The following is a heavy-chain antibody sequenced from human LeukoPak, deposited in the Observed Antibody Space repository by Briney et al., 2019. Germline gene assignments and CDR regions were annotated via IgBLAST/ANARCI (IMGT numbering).Heavy chain of an antibody. CDR3: AKWYSRSYRIDY. Sequence: ASVRDSCMPSGYTFTNYYMHRVRQAPGQGLEWMGVINPSGDSTRYEQKFQDRVTMTRETSTRTVYMELSSLRSEGTGVYYVAKWYSRSYRIDYWGQGTLVTVSS. V-gene: IGHV1-46*01. CDR2: INPSGDST. D-gene: IGHD1-26*01. J-gene: IGHJ4*02. CDR1: GYTFTNYY.